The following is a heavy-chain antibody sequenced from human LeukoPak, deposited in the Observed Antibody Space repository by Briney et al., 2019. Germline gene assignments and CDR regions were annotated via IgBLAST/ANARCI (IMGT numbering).Heavy chain of an antibody. CDR3: ARYGSGSTIDY. V-gene: IGHV3-33*01. Sequence: QPGRSLRLSCAASRFTFSSYGMHWVRQAPGKGLEWVAVIWYDGSNKYYADSVKGRFTISRDNSKNTLYLQMNSLRAEDTAVNYCARYGSGSTIDYWGQGTLVTVSS. CDR2: IWYDGSNK. CDR1: RFTFSSYG. D-gene: IGHD3-10*01. J-gene: IGHJ4*02.